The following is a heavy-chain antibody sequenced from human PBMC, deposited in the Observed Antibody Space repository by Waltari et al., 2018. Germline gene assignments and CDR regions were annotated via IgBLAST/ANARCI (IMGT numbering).Heavy chain of an antibody. CDR3: ARGIYSSSWYWGY. CDR1: GFTFDDYA. J-gene: IGHJ4*02. V-gene: IGHV3-9*01. D-gene: IGHD6-13*01. Sequence: EVQLVESGGGLVQPGRSLRLSCAASGFTFDDYAMQWVRQAPGKGLEWVSGISWNSGSIGYADSVKGRFTISRDNAKNSLYLQMNSLRAEDTAVYYCARGIYSSSWYWGYWGQGTLVTVSS. CDR2: ISWNSGSI.